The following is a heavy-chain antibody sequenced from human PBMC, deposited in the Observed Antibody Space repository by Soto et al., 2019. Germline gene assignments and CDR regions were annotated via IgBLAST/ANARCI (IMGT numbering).Heavy chain of an antibody. CDR1: GGTFSTYA. J-gene: IGHJ4*02. CDR3: ARPKGTYSSGYYYFDF. V-gene: IGHV1-69*01. D-gene: IGHD6-19*01. Sequence: QVQLEQSGGAVKQPGSSVRVSCKTSGGTFSTYAINWVRQAPGQGLEWMGAIIPLFGTADYSQKFQGRVTITADESTSTAYMELSSLRFDDTAVYFCARPKGTYSSGYYYFDFWGQGTLVTVSS. CDR2: IIPLFGTA.